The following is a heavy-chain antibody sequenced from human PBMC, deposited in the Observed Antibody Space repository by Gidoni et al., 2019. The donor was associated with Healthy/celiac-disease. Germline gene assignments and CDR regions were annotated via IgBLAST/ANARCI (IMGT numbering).Heavy chain of an antibody. D-gene: IGHD2-15*01. CDR1: GFTFSRYA. CDR3: AKAQWYHFYYYYYGMDV. Sequence: EVQLLESGGGLVQPGGSLRLSCAASGFTFSRYAMSWVRQAPGKGLEWVSAISGSGGSTYYAASVKCRFTISRDNSKNTLYLQMNSLRADDTAVYYCAKAQWYHFYYYYYGMDVWGQGTTVTVSS. J-gene: IGHJ6*02. V-gene: IGHV3-23*01. CDR2: ISGSGGST.